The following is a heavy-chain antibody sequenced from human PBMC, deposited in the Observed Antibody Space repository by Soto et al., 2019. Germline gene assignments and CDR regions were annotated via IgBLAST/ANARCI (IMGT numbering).Heavy chain of an antibody. CDR1: GGSMSSYY. CDR2: IYYSGST. J-gene: IGHJ4*02. CDR3: ARDHPASSWFDY. V-gene: IGHV4-59*01. Sequence: SETLSLTCTVSGGSMSSYYWSWIRQPPGKGLEWIGYIYYSGSTNYNPSLKGRVTISVDTSKNQFSLNLNSVTAADTAVYYCARDHPASSWFDYWGQGSLVTVSS. D-gene: IGHD6-13*01.